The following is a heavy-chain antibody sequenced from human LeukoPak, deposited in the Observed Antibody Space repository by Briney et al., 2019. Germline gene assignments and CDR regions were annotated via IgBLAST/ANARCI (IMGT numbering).Heavy chain of an antibody. D-gene: IGHD3-10*01. CDR3: ARVGSGSPYFDY. CDR2: INPSGGST. J-gene: IGHJ4*02. V-gene: IGHV1-46*01. CDR1: GYTFTSYY. Sequence: ASVKVSCKASGYTFTSYYMHWVRQAPGQGLEWMGIINPSGGSTSYAQKFQGRVTMTRDTSTSTAYMELRSLRSDDTAVYYCARVGSGSPYFDYWGQGTLVTVSS.